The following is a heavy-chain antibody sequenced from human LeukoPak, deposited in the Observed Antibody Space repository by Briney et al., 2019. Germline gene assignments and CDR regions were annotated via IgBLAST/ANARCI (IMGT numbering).Heavy chain of an antibody. V-gene: IGHV1-46*01. CDR3: ARGYCTNGVCRTFDI. Sequence: GASVKVSCKASGYTFTSYDINWVRQAPGQGLEWMGIISPNGGTTNYAQKFQDRVTMTRDTSTSTVYMELSSPRSEDTAVYYCARGYCTNGVCRTFDIWGQGTLVTVSS. CDR1: GYTFTSYD. D-gene: IGHD2-8*01. CDR2: ISPNGGTT. J-gene: IGHJ4*02.